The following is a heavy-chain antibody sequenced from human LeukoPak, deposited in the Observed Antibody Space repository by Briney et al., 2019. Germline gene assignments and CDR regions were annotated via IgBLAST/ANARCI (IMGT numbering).Heavy chain of an antibody. J-gene: IGHJ6*02. CDR1: GGTFSSYA. V-gene: IGHV1-69*13. CDR2: IITIFGTA. Sequence: ASVKVSCKASGGTFSSYAISWVRQAPGQGLEWMGGIITIFGTANYAQKFQGRVTITADESTSTAYMELSSLRSEDTAVYYCAREGGIRDFWSVIGYYYYGMDVWGQGTTVTVSS. D-gene: IGHD3-3*01. CDR3: AREGGIRDFWSVIGYYYYGMDV.